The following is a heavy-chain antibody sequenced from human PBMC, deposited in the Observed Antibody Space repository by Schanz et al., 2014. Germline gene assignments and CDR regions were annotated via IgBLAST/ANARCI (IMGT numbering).Heavy chain of an antibody. D-gene: IGHD3-22*01. CDR2: IIPILGIA. Sequence: QVQVVQSGAEVKKPGASVKVSCKASGYTFTDYGVIWVRQAPGQGLEWMGRIIPILGIANYAQKFQGRVTITADRSTSTAYMELSSLRSEDTAVYYCAGAFDSSGYYFDYWGQGTLVTVSS. V-gene: IGHV1-69*04. J-gene: IGHJ4*02. CDR1: GYTFTDYG. CDR3: AGAFDSSGYYFDY.